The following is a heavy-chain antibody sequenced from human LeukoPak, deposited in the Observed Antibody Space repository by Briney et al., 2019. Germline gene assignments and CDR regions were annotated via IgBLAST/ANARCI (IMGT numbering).Heavy chain of an antibody. CDR2: INPNSGGT. Sequence: GASVKVSCKASGYTFTGYYMHWVRQSPGQGLEWIGWINPNSGGTNYAQKFQGRVTMTRDTSISTAYMELSRLRSDDTAVYYCARDHNYYGSGTHLRADYWGQGTLVTVSS. J-gene: IGHJ4*02. CDR1: GYTFTGYY. D-gene: IGHD3-10*01. V-gene: IGHV1-2*02. CDR3: ARDHNYYGSGTHLRADY.